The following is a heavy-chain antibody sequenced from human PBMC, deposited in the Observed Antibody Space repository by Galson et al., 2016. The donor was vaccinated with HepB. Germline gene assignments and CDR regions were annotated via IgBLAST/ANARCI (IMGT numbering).Heavy chain of an antibody. J-gene: IGHJ4*02. CDR2: IKSKTDGGTT. CDR1: GFTFSNAW. CDR3: TVFYCSSPSCNRPLGY. V-gene: IGHV3-15*01. Sequence: SLRLSCAASGFTFSNAWMSWVRQAPGKGLEWVGRIKSKTDGGTTDYAAPVKGRFTISRDDSKNRLYLQMNSLKTEDTAVYYCTVFYCSSPSCNRPLGYWGQGTLVTVSS. D-gene: IGHD2-2*02.